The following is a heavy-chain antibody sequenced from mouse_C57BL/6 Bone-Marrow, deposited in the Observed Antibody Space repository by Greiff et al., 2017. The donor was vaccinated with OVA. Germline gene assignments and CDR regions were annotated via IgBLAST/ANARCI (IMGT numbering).Heavy chain of an antibody. Sequence: EVKLVESGGGLVKPGGSLKLSCAASGFTFSDYGMHWVRQAPEKGLEWVAYISSGSSTIYYADTVKGRFTISRDNAKNTLFLQMTSLRSEDTAMYYCARDYDYDGGPWYFDVWGTGTTVTVSS. CDR3: ARDYDYDGGPWYFDV. V-gene: IGHV5-17*01. J-gene: IGHJ1*03. D-gene: IGHD2-4*01. CDR1: GFTFSDYG. CDR2: ISSGSSTI.